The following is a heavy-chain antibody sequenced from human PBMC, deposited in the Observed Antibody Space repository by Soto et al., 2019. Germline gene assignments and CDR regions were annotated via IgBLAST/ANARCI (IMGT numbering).Heavy chain of an antibody. D-gene: IGHD6-13*01. CDR2: ISSSGTYI. V-gene: IGHV3-21*06. J-gene: IGHJ6*02. Sequence: QLLESEGGLVKPGGSLRLSCAASGITFSGYNMNWVRQAPGKGLEWVSSISSSGTYIHHADSVKGRFTIYRDNAKNSLYLQVDSLRAEDTAVYYCARDRPSRDSFYYGLDVWGQGTTVTVS. CDR1: GITFSGYN. CDR3: ARDRPSRDSFYYGLDV.